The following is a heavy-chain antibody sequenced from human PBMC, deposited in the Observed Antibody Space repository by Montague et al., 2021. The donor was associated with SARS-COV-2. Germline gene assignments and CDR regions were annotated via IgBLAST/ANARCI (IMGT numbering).Heavy chain of an antibody. D-gene: IGHD1-26*01. CDR3: AREGMVGTTTGLDY. J-gene: IGHJ4*02. CDR2: IWFDGSNE. CDR1: GFTFSSYG. V-gene: IGHV3-33*01. Sequence: SLRLPCAASGFTFSSYGFHWVRQAPGKGLEWVAVIWFDGSNEYYADSVKGRFTISRDNSKNTLYLQMNSLRAEGTAVYYCAREGMVGTTTGLDYWGQGTLVTVSS.